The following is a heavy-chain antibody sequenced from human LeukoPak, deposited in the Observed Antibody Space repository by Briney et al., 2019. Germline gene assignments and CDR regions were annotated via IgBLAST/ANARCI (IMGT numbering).Heavy chain of an antibody. CDR2: INPNSGGT. J-gene: IGHJ4*02. Sequence: ASVKVSCKVSGYTLTELSMHWVRQAPGQGLEWMGRINPNSGGTNYAQKFQGRVTMTRDTSISTAYMELSRLRSDDTAVYYCANSFPPTYDFTYWGQGTLVTVSS. V-gene: IGHV1-2*06. CDR1: GYTLTELS. D-gene: IGHD3-3*01. CDR3: ANSFPPTYDFTY.